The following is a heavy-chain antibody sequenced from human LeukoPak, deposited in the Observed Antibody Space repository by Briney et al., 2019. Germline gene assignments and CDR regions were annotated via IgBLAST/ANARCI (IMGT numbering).Heavy chain of an antibody. CDR2: IIPILGIA. CDR1: GGTFSSYA. Sequence: GASVKVSCKASGGTFSSYAISWVRQAPVQGLEWMGRIIPILGIANYAQKFQGRVTITADKSTSTAYMELSSLRSEDTAVYYCARVPRNTYYYYGMDVWGQGTTITVSS. J-gene: IGHJ6*02. D-gene: IGHD1-14*01. V-gene: IGHV1-69*04. CDR3: ARVPRNTYYYYGMDV.